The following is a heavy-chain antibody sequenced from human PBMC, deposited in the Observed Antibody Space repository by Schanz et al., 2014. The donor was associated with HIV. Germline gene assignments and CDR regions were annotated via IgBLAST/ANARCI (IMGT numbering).Heavy chain of an antibody. Sequence: VQLVESGGGLVQPGGSLRLSCAASGFSFSNFGMHWVRQAPGKGLEWVAVISYDGRNKYYADSVKGRLTISRDNSKNTLNLQMKSLRAEDTAVYYCAKDRNYYDSKYRGKGNYYYYYGMDVWGQGTTVTVSS. CDR1: GFSFSNFG. D-gene: IGHD3-22*01. CDR3: AKDRNYYDSKYRGKGNYYYYYGMDV. J-gene: IGHJ6*02. CDR2: ISYDGRNK. V-gene: IGHV3-30*18.